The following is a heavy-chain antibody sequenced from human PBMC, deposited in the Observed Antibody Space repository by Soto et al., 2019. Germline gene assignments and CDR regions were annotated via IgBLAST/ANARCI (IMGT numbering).Heavy chain of an antibody. D-gene: IGHD6-19*01. J-gene: IGHJ5*02. CDR1: GFTFRDFA. CDR3: AKTNLSKTPTNGWYDWFAP. V-gene: IGHV3-23*01. Sequence: EVQLLESGGVLVQPGESLRISCAATGFTFRDFAMTWVRHAPGKGLEWVSTITGSGVGMHYADSVKGRFTISRDNSKNTSYLQMNSLRAEDTAVYHCAKTNLSKTPTNGWYDWFAPWGQGTLVTVSS. CDR2: ITGSGVGM.